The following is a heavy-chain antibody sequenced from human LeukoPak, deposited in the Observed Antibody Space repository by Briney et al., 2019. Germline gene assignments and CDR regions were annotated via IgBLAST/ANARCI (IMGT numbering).Heavy chain of an antibody. CDR3: ARGPLRGNAFDI. CDR2: INHSGST. V-gene: IGHV4-34*01. CDR1: GGSFSGYY. J-gene: IGHJ3*02. D-gene: IGHD3-16*01. Sequence: SETLSLTCAVYGGSFSGYYWSWIRKPPGKGLELIGEINHSGSTNYNPSLKSRVTISVDTSKNQFSLKLSSVTAADTAVYYCARGPLRGNAFDIWGQGTMVTVSS.